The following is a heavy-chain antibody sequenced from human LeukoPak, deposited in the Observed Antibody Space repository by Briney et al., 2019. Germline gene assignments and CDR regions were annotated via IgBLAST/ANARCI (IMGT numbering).Heavy chain of an antibody. CDR2: INHSGST. CDR3: ASEDYFDY. V-gene: IGHV4-34*01. CDR1: GGSFSGYY. J-gene: IGHJ4*02. Sequence: SETLSLTCAVYGGSFSGYYWSWIRQPPGKGLEWIGEINHSGSTNYNPSLKSRVTISVDTSKNQFSMKLSSVTAADTAVYYCASEDYFDYWGQGTLVTVSS.